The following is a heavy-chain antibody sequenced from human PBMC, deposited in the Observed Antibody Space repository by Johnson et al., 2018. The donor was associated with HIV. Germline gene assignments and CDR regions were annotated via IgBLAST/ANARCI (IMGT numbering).Heavy chain of an antibody. CDR3: ARDSGVPGNDAFDI. CDR1: GFVFSDYH. V-gene: IGHV3-11*04. J-gene: IGHJ3*02. Sequence: QVLLVESGGGLVKPGGSLRLSCVISGFVFSDYHVSWVRQAPGKGLEWVSYISSSGSTIYYADSVKGRFTISRDNAKNSLYLQMNSLRAEDTAVYYCARDSGVPGNDAFDIWCQGTMVTVSS. D-gene: IGHD3-10*01. CDR2: ISSSGSTI.